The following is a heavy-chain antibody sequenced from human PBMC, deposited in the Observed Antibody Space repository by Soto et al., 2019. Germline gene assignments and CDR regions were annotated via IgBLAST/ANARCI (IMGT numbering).Heavy chain of an antibody. D-gene: IGHD3-3*01. V-gene: IGHV3-74*01. J-gene: IGHJ5*02. CDR3: SRGRSPYYGYFDP. CDR1: GFTFSGDW. Sequence: GGSLRLSCVASGFTFSGDWMHWVRQVPGKGLVWFSRISPDGTTTYYADSVKGRCTISRDNAKNTLYLQMNGLRADDTAVYYCSRGRSPYYGYFDPWGPGTLVTVSS. CDR2: ISPDGTTT.